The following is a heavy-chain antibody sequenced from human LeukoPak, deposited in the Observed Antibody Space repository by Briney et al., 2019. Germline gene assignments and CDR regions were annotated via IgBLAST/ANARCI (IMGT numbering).Heavy chain of an antibody. Sequence: SETLSLTCAVYGGSFSGYYWSWIRQPPGKGLEWIGEINHSGSTNYNPSLKSRVTISVDTSKNQFSLKLSSVTAADTAVYYCARDIVVVPAAIPPALDIWGQGTMVTVSS. CDR3: ARDIVVVPAAIPPALDI. J-gene: IGHJ3*02. CDR1: GGSFSGYY. D-gene: IGHD2-2*01. CDR2: INHSGST. V-gene: IGHV4-34*01.